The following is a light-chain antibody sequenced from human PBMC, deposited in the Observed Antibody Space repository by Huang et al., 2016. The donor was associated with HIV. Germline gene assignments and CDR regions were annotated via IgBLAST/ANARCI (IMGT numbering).Light chain of an antibody. CDR2: GAS. V-gene: IGKV3-15*01. CDR3: QQYNNWPPIT. Sequence: EIVMTQSPVTLSVSPGERSTLSCRARQSVSSNLAWYQQKPGQAPRLLSYGASTRATGVPARFSGSGSGTEFTLTISSLQSEDFALYYCQQYNNWPPITFGQGTRLEIK. CDR1: QSVSSN. J-gene: IGKJ5*01.